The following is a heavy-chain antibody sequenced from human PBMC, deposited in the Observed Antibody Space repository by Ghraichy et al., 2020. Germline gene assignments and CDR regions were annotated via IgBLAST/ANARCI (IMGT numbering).Heavy chain of an antibody. V-gene: IGHV3-23*01. J-gene: IGHJ4*02. D-gene: IGHD6-13*01. CDR2: ISGSGGST. Sequence: GGSLRLSCAASGFTFSSYAMSWVRQAPGKGLEWVSAISGSGGSTYYADSVKGRFTISRDNSKNTLYLQMNSLRAEDTAVYYCATALSRYSSSWSTDYWGQGTLVTVSS. CDR1: GFTFSSYA. CDR3: ATALSRYSSSWSTDY.